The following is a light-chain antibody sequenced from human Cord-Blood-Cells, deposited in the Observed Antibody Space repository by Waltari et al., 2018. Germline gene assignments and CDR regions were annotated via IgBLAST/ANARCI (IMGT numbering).Light chain of an antibody. CDR2: DVS. CDR3: SSYTSSSTLV. Sequence: QSPLTQPASVSGSPGQSITISCTGTSSPVGGYNYVSWYQQHPGKAPKLMIYDVSNRSSGVSNRFSGSKSGNTASLTISGLQAEDEADYYCSSYTSSSTLVFGGGTKLTVL. J-gene: IGLJ3*02. V-gene: IGLV2-14*03. CDR1: SSPVGGYNY.